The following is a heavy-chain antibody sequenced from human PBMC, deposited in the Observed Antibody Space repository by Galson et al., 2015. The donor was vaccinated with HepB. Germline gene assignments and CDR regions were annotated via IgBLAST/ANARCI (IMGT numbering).Heavy chain of an antibody. Sequence: SLRLSCAASGFTFSSYSIHWVREAPGKGLEWVAIISHDGRNTYSASSVKGRFTISRDNSRNTLYTQMNGLRSDDTAVYYCARERGAGWYEGNDYWGQGARVVVSS. CDR3: ARERGAGWYEGNDY. CDR2: ISHDGRNT. V-gene: IGHV3-30*04. CDR1: GFTFSSYS. J-gene: IGHJ4*02. D-gene: IGHD6-19*01.